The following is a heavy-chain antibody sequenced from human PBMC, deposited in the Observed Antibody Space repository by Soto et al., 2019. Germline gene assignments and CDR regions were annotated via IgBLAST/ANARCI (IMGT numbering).Heavy chain of an antibody. CDR2: IYYSGST. J-gene: IGHJ4*02. CDR1: GGSIGSYY. D-gene: IGHD1-1*01. Sequence: SETLFLTCTVSGGSIGSYYWSWIRQPPGKGLEWIGYIYYSGSTNYNPSLKSRVTISVDTSKNQFSLKLSSVTAADTAVYYCARAEPESPYFDYWGQGTLVTVSS. V-gene: IGHV4-59*01. CDR3: ARAEPESPYFDY.